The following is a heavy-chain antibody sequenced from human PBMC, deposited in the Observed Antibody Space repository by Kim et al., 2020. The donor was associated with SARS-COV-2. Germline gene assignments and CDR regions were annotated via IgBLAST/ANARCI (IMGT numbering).Heavy chain of an antibody. CDR3: AIGYCSGGSCYANWFDP. V-gene: IGHV1-2*02. J-gene: IGHJ5*02. Sequence: YAQKFQGRVTMTRDTSITTAYMELNSLRSDDTAVYYCAIGYCSGGSCYANWFDPWGQGTLVTVSS. D-gene: IGHD2-15*01.